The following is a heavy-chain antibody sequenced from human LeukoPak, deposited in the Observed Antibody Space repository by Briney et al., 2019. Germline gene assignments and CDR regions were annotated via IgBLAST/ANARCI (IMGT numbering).Heavy chain of an antibody. CDR2: ISAYNGRT. V-gene: IGHV1-18*01. D-gene: IGHD1-26*01. Sequence: ASVKVSCKASGYTFTSSYINWVRQAPGQRLEWMGWISAYNGRTNYAQKFQGRVTMTTDSSTSTAYMDLTGLRSDDTAVYYCARRGTYYPCIDYWGQGTLVTVSS. CDR1: GYTFTSSY. CDR3: ARRGTYYPCIDY. J-gene: IGHJ4*02.